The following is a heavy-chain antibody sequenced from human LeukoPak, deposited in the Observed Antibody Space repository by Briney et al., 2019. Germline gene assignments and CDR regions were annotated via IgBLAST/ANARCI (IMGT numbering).Heavy chain of an antibody. Sequence: PSETLSLTCAVYGGSFSGYYWSWIRQPPGKGLEWIGEINHSGSTNYNPSLKSRVTISVDTSKNQSSLKLSSVTAADTAVYYCAREGDIVVVPAAIPGTFDYWGQGTLVTVSS. D-gene: IGHD2-2*02. CDR1: GGSFSGYY. CDR2: INHSGST. V-gene: IGHV4-34*01. J-gene: IGHJ4*02. CDR3: AREGDIVVVPAAIPGTFDY.